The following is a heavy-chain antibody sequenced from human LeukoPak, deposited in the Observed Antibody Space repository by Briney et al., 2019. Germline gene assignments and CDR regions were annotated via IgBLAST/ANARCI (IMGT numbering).Heavy chain of an antibody. CDR3: ATPYTSGWSLYFDN. Sequence: GGSLRLSCAASGFTFSSYSMNWVRQAPGKGLEWVAVISHDGGNKYYADSVKGRFTISRDNSKNTLYLQMNGLRAEETAMYYCATPYTSGWSLYFDNWGQGTLVTVSS. J-gene: IGHJ4*02. CDR1: GFTFSSYS. V-gene: IGHV3-30*03. D-gene: IGHD6-19*01. CDR2: ISHDGGNK.